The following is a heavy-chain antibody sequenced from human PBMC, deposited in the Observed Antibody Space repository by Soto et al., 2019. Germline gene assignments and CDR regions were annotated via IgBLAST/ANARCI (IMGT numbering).Heavy chain of an antibody. Sequence: PGGSLRLSCAASGFTFSSYAMHWVRQAPGKGLEWVAVISYDGSNKYYADSVKGRFTISRDNSKNTLYLQMNSLRAEDTAVYYCARGLLWFGELLRPFDYWGQGTLVTVSS. CDR1: GFTFSSYA. V-gene: IGHV3-30-3*01. D-gene: IGHD3-10*01. CDR3: ARGLLWFGELLRPFDY. CDR2: ISYDGSNK. J-gene: IGHJ4*02.